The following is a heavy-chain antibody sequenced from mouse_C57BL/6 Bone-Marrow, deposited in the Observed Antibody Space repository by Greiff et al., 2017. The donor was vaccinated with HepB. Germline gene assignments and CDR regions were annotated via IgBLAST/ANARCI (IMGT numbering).Heavy chain of an antibody. CDR3: TREDYYGGSYWYFDV. Sequence: VKLMESGAELVRPGASVTLSCKASGYTFTDYEMHWVKQTPVHGLEWIGAIDPETGGTAYNQKFKGKAILTADKSSSTAYMELRSLTSEDSAVYYCTREDYYGGSYWYFDVWGTGTTVTVSS. V-gene: IGHV1-15*01. J-gene: IGHJ1*03. D-gene: IGHD1-1*01. CDR1: GYTFTDYE. CDR2: IDPETGGT.